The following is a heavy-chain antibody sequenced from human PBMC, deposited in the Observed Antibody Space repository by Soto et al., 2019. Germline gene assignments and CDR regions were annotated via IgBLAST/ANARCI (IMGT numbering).Heavy chain of an antibody. CDR1: GFTFSSYA. V-gene: IGHV3-23*01. CDR2: ISGSGCST. D-gene: IGHD2-15*01. J-gene: IGHJ3*02. Sequence: GGSLRLSCAASGFTFSSYAMSWVRQAPGKGLEWVSAISGSGCSTYYADSVKGRFTISRDNSKNTLYLQMNSLRAEDTAVYYCAKTRVDIVVVVAASPAFDIWGQGTMVTVSS. CDR3: AKTRVDIVVVVAASPAFDI.